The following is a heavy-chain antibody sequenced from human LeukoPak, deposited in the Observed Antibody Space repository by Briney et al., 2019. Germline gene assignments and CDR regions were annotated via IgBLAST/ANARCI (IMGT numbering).Heavy chain of an antibody. D-gene: IGHD3-9*01. Sequence: ASVKVSCTASGYTFTSYGISWVRQAPGQGLEWMGWISAYNGNTNYAQELQGRVTMTTDTSTSTAYMELRSLRSDDTAVYYCARGGEVELRYFDWVPPFDYWGQGTLVTVSS. J-gene: IGHJ4*02. CDR3: ARGGEVELRYFDWVPPFDY. CDR2: ISAYNGNT. V-gene: IGHV1-18*01. CDR1: GYTFTSYG.